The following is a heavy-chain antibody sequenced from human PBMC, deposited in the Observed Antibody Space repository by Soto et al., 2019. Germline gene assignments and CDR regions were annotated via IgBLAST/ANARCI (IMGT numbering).Heavy chain of an antibody. Sequence: PGGPLRLSCTVSGFAFNNYGINWVRQAPGKGLEWVSSISKSDDTYYSDSVKGRFAISRGNAKSSVSLQMNTLRVEDTAVYYCAREDSIIIPAVSDSWGKGTLVTVSA. CDR1: GFAFNNYG. V-gene: IGHV3-21*01. CDR3: AREDSIIIPAVSDS. J-gene: IGHJ4*02. D-gene: IGHD2-2*01. CDR2: ISKSDDT.